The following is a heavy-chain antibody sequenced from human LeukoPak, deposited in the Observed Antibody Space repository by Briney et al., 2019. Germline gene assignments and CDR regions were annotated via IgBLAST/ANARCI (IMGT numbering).Heavy chain of an antibody. CDR1: GYTFTGDY. CDR2: INPNSGGT. Sequence: ASVKVSCKASGYTFTGDYMHWVRQAPGQGLEWMGWINPNSGGTNYAQKFQGRVTMTRDTSISTAYMELSRLRSDDTAVYYCARDGVRDILTGYLGYWGQGTLVTVSS. D-gene: IGHD3-9*01. V-gene: IGHV1-2*02. CDR3: ARDGVRDILTGYLGY. J-gene: IGHJ4*02.